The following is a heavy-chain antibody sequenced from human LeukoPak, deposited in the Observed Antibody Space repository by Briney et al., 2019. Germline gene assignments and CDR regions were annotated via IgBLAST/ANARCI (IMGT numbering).Heavy chain of an antibody. CDR3: AKDEGRGSSSQFDP. CDR1: RLTFSSYA. J-gene: IGHJ5*02. CDR2: ISGSGGST. V-gene: IGHV3-23*01. Sequence: QPGGSLRLSCAASRLTFSSYAMSWVRQAPGKGLEWVSAISGSGGSTYYADSVKGRFTISRDNSKNTLYLQMNSLRAEDTAVYYCAKDEGRGSSSQFDPWGQGTLVTVSS. D-gene: IGHD6-6*01.